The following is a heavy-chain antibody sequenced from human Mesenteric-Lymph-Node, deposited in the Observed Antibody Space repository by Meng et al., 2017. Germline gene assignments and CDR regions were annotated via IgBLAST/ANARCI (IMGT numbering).Heavy chain of an antibody. D-gene: IGHD5-12*01. V-gene: IGHV3-11*04. J-gene: IGHJ4*02. CDR2: ISSSGSTI. CDR3: ARLEYGGYDRTYDH. Sequence: GESLKISCAASGFTFSDYYMSWIRQAPGKGLEWVSYISSSGSTIYYADSVKGRFTISRDNAKNSLYLQLSSLRAEDTAVYYCARLEYGGYDRTYDHWGQGSLVTASS. CDR1: GFTFSDYY.